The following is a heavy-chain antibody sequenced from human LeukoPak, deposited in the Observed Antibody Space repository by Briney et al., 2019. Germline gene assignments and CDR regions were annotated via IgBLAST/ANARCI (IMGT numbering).Heavy chain of an antibody. J-gene: IGHJ3*02. CDR3: ATSSVWGGAFNI. CDR1: GFTFSSYS. V-gene: IGHV3-74*01. Sequence: GGSLRLSCAASGFTFSSYSMNWVRQAPGKGLMWVSRCDSDGSGTTYVDSVKGRFTVSRDNAKSTLYLQMSSLRAEDTAVYYCATSSVWGGAFNIWGQGTMVTVSS. D-gene: IGHD3-16*01. CDR2: CDSDGSGT.